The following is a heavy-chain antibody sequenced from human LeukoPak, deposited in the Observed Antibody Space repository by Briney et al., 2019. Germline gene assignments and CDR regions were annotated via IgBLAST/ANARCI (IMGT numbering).Heavy chain of an antibody. CDR2: ISGSGGST. CDR1: GLTFSSYA. CDR3: ARLWGGNGYSGGSLNL. D-gene: IGHD3-16*01. Sequence: SGGSLRLSCAASGLTFSSYAMSWVRQAPGKGLEWVSAISGSGGSTYYADSVKGRFTISRDNSKNMVFLQMDRLRAEDTAVYYCARLWGGNGYSGGSLNLWGQGTLVTVSS. V-gene: IGHV3-23*01. J-gene: IGHJ5*02.